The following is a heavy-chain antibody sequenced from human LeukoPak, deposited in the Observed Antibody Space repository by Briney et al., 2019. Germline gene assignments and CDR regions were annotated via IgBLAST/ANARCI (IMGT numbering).Heavy chain of an antibody. Sequence: VASVKVSCKASGYRFSRYGISWVRQAPGQGPEWVGWVSVFNGDTKYAQKIQGRVTVTTEISTDTAYMELSSLRSDDTGVYYCARGHGYYYYMDVWGQGTTVTVSS. CDR3: ARGHGYYYYMDV. D-gene: IGHD3-3*01. CDR1: GYRFSRYG. CDR2: VSVFNGDT. V-gene: IGHV1-18*01. J-gene: IGHJ6*03.